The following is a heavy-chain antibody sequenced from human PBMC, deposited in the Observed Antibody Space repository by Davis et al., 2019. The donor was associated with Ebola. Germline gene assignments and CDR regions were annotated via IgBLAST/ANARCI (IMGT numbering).Heavy chain of an antibody. CDR3: ARLASVHGV. D-gene: IGHD5/OR15-5a*01. Sequence: PSETLSLTCAVYGGSFSGYYWSWIRQPPGKGLEWIGEINHSGSTNYNPSLKSRVTISVDTSKNQFSLKLSSVTAADTAVYYCARLASVHGVWGKGTTVTVSS. J-gene: IGHJ6*04. CDR1: GGSFSGYY. CDR2: INHSGST. V-gene: IGHV4-34*01.